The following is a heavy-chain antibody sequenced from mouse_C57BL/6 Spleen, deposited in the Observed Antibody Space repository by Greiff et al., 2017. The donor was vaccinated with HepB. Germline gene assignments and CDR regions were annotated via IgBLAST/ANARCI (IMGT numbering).Heavy chain of an antibody. Sequence: VHLVESGAELVRPGTSVKVSCKASGYAFTNYLIEWVKQRPGQGLEWIGVINPGSGGTNYNEKFKGKATLTADKSSSTAYMQLSSLTSEDSAVYFCARSLITAPMDYWGQGTSVTVSS. J-gene: IGHJ4*01. V-gene: IGHV1-54*01. CDR3: ARSLITAPMDY. CDR2: INPGSGGT. D-gene: IGHD1-1*01. CDR1: GYAFTNYL.